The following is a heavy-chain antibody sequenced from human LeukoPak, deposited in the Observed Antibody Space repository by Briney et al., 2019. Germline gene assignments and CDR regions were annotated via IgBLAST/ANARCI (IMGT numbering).Heavy chain of an antibody. D-gene: IGHD2-8*01. Sequence: ASVKVSCKASGYTFTGYYMHWVRQAPGQGLEWMGWINPNSGGTNYAQKFQGRVTMTRDTSISTAYMELSRLRSDDTAVYYCARDGLMVYASFDYWGQGTLVTVSS. CDR1: GYTFTGYY. J-gene: IGHJ4*02. CDR3: ARDGLMVYASFDY. V-gene: IGHV1-2*02. CDR2: INPNSGGT.